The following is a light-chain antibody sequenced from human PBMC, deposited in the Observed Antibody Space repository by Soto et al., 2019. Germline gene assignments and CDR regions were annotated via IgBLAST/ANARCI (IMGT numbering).Light chain of an antibody. J-gene: IGKJ1*01. CDR1: LDINSY. CDR2: DAS. V-gene: IGKV3-20*01. CDR3: QQYGSSGT. Sequence: AMTKSAATLSLSACESATLSCRASLDINSYLAGSQQKPGHAPKLLIYDASNRATGIPDRFSSSSSATDFTLPISRLAPKDLAVDYCQQYGSSGTFGQGTKVDIK.